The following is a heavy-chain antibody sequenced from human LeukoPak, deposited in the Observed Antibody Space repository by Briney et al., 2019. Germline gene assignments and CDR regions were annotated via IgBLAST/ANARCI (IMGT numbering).Heavy chain of an antibody. D-gene: IGHD2-15*01. CDR1: GFTFSSYA. Sequence: GGSLRLSCAASGFTFSSYAMSWVRQAPGKGLEWVSAISGSGGSTYYADTVKGRFTISRDNSKNTLYLQMNSLRAEDTAVYYCAKHIVVVVAATPDDAFDIWGQGTMVTVSS. V-gene: IGHV3-23*01. J-gene: IGHJ3*02. CDR3: AKHIVVVVAATPDDAFDI. CDR2: ISGSGGST.